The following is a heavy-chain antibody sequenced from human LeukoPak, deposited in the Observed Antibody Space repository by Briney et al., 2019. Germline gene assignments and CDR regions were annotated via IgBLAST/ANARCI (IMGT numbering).Heavy chain of an antibody. CDR3: ARGVDYYGSGSHYYMDV. V-gene: IGHV1-18*01. CDR2: ISAYNGNT. J-gene: IGHJ6*03. CDR1: GYTFTSYG. D-gene: IGHD3-10*01. Sequence: ASVKVSCKASGYTFTSYGISWVRQAPGQGLEWMGWISAYNGNTNYAQKLQGRVTMTTDTSTSTAYMELRSLRSDDTAVYYCARGVDYYGSGSHYYMDVWGKGTTVTVSS.